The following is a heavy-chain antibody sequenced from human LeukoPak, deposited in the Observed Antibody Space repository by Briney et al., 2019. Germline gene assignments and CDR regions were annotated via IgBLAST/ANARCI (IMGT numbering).Heavy chain of an antibody. CDR2: IKQDGNEK. J-gene: IGHJ4*02. Sequence: GGSLRLSCLASGFTFSRDRMSWVRQAPGKGLEWVANIKQDGNEKYYVDSVKGRFTIYRDNAKNSLYLQMNSLGAEDTAVYYCARRYCSSTSCHLDYWGQGTLVTVSS. V-gene: IGHV3-7*01. CDR3: ARRYCSSTSCHLDY. D-gene: IGHD2-2*01. CDR1: GFTFSRDR.